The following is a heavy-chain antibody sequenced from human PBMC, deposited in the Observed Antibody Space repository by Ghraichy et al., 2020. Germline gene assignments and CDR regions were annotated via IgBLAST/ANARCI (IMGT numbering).Heavy chain of an antibody. D-gene: IGHD3-22*01. CDR3: AREDYDSSGYYYV. V-gene: IGHV1-69*13. J-gene: IGHJ4*02. CDR2: IIPIFGTA. CDR1: GGTFSSYA. Sequence: SVKVSCKASGGTFSSYAISWVRQAPGQGLEWMGGIIPIFGTANYAQKFQGRVTITADESTSTAYMELSSLRSEDTAAYYCAREDYDSSGYYYVWGQGTLVTVSS.